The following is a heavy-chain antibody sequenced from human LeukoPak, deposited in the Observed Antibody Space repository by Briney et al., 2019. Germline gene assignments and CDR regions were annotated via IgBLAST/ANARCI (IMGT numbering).Heavy chain of an antibody. Sequence: GASVKVSCKASGGTFSSYAISWVRQAPGQGLEWMGGIIPIFGTANYAQKFQGRVTITADESTSIAYMELSSLRSEDTAVYYCARGANYDILTGYYPLHYYYYGMDVWGKGTTVTVSS. CDR1: GGTFSSYA. CDR2: IIPIFGTA. V-gene: IGHV1-69*13. CDR3: ARGANYDILTGYYPLHYYYYGMDV. J-gene: IGHJ6*04. D-gene: IGHD3-9*01.